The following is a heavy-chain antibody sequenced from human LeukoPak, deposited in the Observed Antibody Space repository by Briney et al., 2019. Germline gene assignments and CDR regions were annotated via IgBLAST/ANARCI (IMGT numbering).Heavy chain of an antibody. CDR2: IIPILGIA. D-gene: IGHD2-2*01. CDR1: GGTFSSYT. Sequence: SVKVSCKASGGTFSSYTISWGRQAPGQGLEWMGRIIPILGIANYSQKFQSRVTITADKSTSTAYMELSSLRSEDTAVYYCARPYRSSTSCPHYWYFDLWGGGTLVTASS. CDR3: ARPYRSSTSCPHYWYFDL. V-gene: IGHV1-69*02. J-gene: IGHJ2*01.